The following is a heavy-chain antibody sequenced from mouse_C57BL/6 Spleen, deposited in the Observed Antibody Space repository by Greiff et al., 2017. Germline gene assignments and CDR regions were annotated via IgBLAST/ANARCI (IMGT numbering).Heavy chain of an antibody. D-gene: IGHD1-1*01. J-gene: IGHJ1*03. V-gene: IGHV5-16*01. CDR3: AREGITTVVGYFDV. CDR1: GFTFSDYY. Sequence: EVKLQESEGGLVQPGSSMKLSCTASGFTFSDYYMAWVRQVPEKGLEWVANINYDGSSTYYLDSLKSRFIISRDNAKNILYLQMSSLKSEDTATYYCAREGITTVVGYFDVWGTGTTVTVSS. CDR2: INYDGSST.